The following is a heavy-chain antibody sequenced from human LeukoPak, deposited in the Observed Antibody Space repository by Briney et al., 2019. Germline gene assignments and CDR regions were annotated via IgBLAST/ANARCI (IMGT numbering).Heavy chain of an antibody. J-gene: IGHJ6*02. D-gene: IGHD2-15*01. CDR1: GGSISSFH. CDR2: IYYSGST. Sequence: SETLSLTCTVSGGSISSFHWSWIRQPPGKELEWLGYIYYSGSTNYSPSLKSRVTISVDTSKNQFSLKLSSVTAADTAVYYCARDRDIGTYYYYYGMDVWGQGTTVTVSS. CDR3: ARDRDIGTYYYYYGMDV. V-gene: IGHV4-59*12.